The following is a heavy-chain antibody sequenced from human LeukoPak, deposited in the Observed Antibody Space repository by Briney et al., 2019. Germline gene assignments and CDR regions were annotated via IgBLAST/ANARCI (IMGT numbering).Heavy chain of an antibody. CDR3: ARGPGRGYSYGYGYYYMDV. CDR2: INHSGST. D-gene: IGHD5-18*01. V-gene: IGHV4-34*01. J-gene: IGHJ6*03. CDR1: GGSFSGYY. Sequence: SETLSLTCAVYGGSFSGYYWSWIRQPPGKGLEWIGEINHSGSTNNNPPLKKRVTISVDTSKSQYSLKLSSVTAADTAVYYCARGPGRGYSYGYGYYYMDVWGKGTTVTVSS.